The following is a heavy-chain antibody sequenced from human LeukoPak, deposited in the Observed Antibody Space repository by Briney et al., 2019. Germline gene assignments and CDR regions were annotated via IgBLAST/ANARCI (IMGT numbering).Heavy chain of an antibody. CDR3: AKDEYYDILTGYPPPYAFDI. Sequence: GGSLRLSCAASGFTFSSYSMNWVRQAPGKGLEWVSYISSSSSTIYYAGSVKGRFTISRDNAQNSLYLQMNSLRAEDTAVYYCAKDEYYDILTGYPPPYAFDIWGQGTMVTVSS. CDR1: GFTFSSYS. CDR2: ISSSSSTI. J-gene: IGHJ3*02. V-gene: IGHV3-48*01. D-gene: IGHD3-9*01.